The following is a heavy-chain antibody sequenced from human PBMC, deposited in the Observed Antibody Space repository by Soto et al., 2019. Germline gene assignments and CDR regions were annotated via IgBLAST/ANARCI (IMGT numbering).Heavy chain of an antibody. V-gene: IGHV3-23*01. D-gene: IGHD6-19*01. J-gene: IGHJ4*02. CDR1: GFTCSSYA. Sequence: VVPLRVYCAASGFTCSSYAMSWVRQAPGKGLEWVSAISGSGGSTYYADSVKGRFTISRDNSKNTLYLQMNSLRAEDTAVYYCAKCIAEAGPFDYWGQGTLVTVSS. CDR2: ISGSGGST. CDR3: AKCIAEAGPFDY.